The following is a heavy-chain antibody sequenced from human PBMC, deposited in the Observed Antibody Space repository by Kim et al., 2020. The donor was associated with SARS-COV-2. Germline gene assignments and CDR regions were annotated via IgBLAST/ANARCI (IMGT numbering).Heavy chain of an antibody. V-gene: IGHV3-23*01. J-gene: IGHJ4*02. Sequence: YAGAVKGRSTITTDNSKITLYLQMNSLRAEDTAVYYCAKPTTRYYFDYWGQGTLVTVSS. CDR3: AKPTTRYYFDY. D-gene: IGHD1-26*01.